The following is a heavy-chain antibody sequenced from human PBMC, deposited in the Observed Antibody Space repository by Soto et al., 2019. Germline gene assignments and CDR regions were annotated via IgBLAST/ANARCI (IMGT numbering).Heavy chain of an antibody. Sequence: GGSLRLSCTVSGFAFNNYVINWVRQAPGKGLEWVSSISKSDYTYYSDSVKGRFTISRDNAKNSVSLQMNTLRVEDTAVYYCAREDSIIIPAVSDFWGQGTLVTVSS. CDR1: GFAFNNYV. CDR2: ISKSDYT. CDR3: AREDSIIIPAVSDF. J-gene: IGHJ4*02. D-gene: IGHD2-2*01. V-gene: IGHV3-21*01.